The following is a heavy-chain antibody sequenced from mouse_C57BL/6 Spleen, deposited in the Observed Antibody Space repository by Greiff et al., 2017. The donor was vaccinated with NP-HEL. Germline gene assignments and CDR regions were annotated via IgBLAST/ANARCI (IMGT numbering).Heavy chain of an antibody. Sequence: QVQLQQSGPELVKPGASVKISCKASGYAFSSSWMNWVKQRPGKGLEWIGRIYPGDGDTNYNGKFKGKATLTADKSSSTAYMQLSSLTSEDSAVYFCARGGGSTTAFDYWGQGTTLTVSS. D-gene: IGHD1-2*01. CDR3: ARGGGSTTAFDY. CDR2: IYPGDGDT. V-gene: IGHV1-82*01. CDR1: GYAFSSSW. J-gene: IGHJ2*01.